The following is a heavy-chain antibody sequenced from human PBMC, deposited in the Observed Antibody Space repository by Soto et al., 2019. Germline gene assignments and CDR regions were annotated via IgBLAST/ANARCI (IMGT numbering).Heavy chain of an antibody. D-gene: IGHD2-15*01. CDR1: DGSISTYY. V-gene: IGHV4-59*01. Sequence: PSETLSLTCSVSDGSISTYYWSWIRQPPGKELEWIGYVYYSGSTNYNPSLKSRATMSVDTSKNQLSLKLNSVTAADTAVYFCARGPGYCSGGACTFYYGLDVWGQGTTVTVSS. CDR3: ARGPGYCSGGACTFYYGLDV. J-gene: IGHJ6*02. CDR2: VYYSGST.